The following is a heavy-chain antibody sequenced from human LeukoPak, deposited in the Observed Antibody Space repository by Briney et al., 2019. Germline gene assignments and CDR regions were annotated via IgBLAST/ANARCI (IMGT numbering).Heavy chain of an antibody. D-gene: IGHD3-10*01. Sequence: GGSLRLSCAASGFTFSSYAMSWVRQAPGKGLEWVSYISSSGSTIYYADSVKGRFTISRDNAKNSLYLQMNSLRAEDTAVYYCARDSYYGSGSYYGWFDPWGQGTLVTVSS. CDR2: ISSSGSTI. CDR3: ARDSYYGSGSYYGWFDP. V-gene: IGHV3-48*04. J-gene: IGHJ5*02. CDR1: GFTFSSYA.